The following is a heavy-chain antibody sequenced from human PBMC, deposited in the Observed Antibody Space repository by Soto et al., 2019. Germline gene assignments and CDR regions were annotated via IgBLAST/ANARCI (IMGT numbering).Heavy chain of an antibody. Sequence: EVQLVESGGGLVQPGGSLRLSCAASGFTVSSNYMSWVRQAPGKGLEWVPIIYGGGRTNYAESVKGRYTVCRDNYKNTLYLQMNNLRAEDTAMYYCCGPSTVTINWFFDLWGRGTLVTVSS. CDR1: GFTVSSNY. CDR2: IYGGGRT. D-gene: IGHD4-17*01. CDR3: CGPSTVTINWFFDL. V-gene: IGHV3-66*01. J-gene: IGHJ2*01.